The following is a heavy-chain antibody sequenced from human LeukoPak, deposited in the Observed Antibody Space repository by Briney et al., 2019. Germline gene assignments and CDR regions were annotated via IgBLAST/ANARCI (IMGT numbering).Heavy chain of an antibody. D-gene: IGHD2-15*01. Sequence: PSETLPLTCTVSGGSISSHYWSWIRQPPGKGLEWIGYIYYSGSTNYNPSLKSRVTISVDTSKNQFSLKLSSVTAADTAVYYCARGALPYCSGGSCYSIPVDDPWGQGTLVTVSS. CDR1: GGSISSHY. CDR3: ARGALPYCSGGSCYSIPVDDP. CDR2: IYYSGST. V-gene: IGHV4-59*11. J-gene: IGHJ5*02.